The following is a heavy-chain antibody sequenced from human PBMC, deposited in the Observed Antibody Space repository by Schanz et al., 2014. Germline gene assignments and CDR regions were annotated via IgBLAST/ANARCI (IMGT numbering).Heavy chain of an antibody. Sequence: EVQLLESGGGLVQPGGSLRLSCAGSGFTFSSYAMSWVRQTPGKGLEWVSVISGSGVTIYYADSVKGRFTISRDNGKKSMYLQMNSLRAEDTGVYYCARGREVVAKIFDVWGQGTMVTVSS. D-gene: IGHD3-22*01. CDR1: GFTFSSYA. CDR2: ISGSGVTI. CDR3: ARGREVVAKIFDV. V-gene: IGHV3-23*01. J-gene: IGHJ3*01.